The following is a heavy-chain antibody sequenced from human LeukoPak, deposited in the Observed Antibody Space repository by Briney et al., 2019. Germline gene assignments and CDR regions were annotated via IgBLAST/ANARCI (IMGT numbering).Heavy chain of an antibody. V-gene: IGHV3-64*04. CDR1: GFTFSVYF. CDR2: ISSNEYDT. CDR3: AKASSGYYDSSGYYYGQFFYFDY. Sequence: PGGSLRLSCSASGFTFSVYFMHWVRQAPGKGLEYVSSISSNEYDTYYADSVKGRFTISRDNSKNTLYLQMNSLRAEDTAVYYCAKASSGYYDSSGYYYGQFFYFDYWGQGTLVTVPS. D-gene: IGHD3-22*01. J-gene: IGHJ4*02.